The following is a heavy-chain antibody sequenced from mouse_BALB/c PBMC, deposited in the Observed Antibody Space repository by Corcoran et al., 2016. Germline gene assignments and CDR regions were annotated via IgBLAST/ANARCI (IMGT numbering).Heavy chain of an antibody. CDR1: GYTFTDYY. Sequence: EVQLQQSGPELVKPGASVKMSCKASGYTFTDYYMDWVKQSHGESFEWIGRVNPYNVGTSYNQKFKGKATLTVDKSSSTAYMELNSLTSEDSAVYYCAREGLTTVVARFDYWGQGTTLTVSS. V-gene: IGHV1-19*01. J-gene: IGHJ2*01. CDR3: AREGLTTVVARFDY. CDR2: VNPYNVGT. D-gene: IGHD1-1*01.